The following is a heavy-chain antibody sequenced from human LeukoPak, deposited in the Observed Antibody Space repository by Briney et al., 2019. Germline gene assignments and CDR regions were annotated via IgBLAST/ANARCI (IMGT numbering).Heavy chain of an antibody. CDR2: IHYTGST. CDR1: GDSISSSSYY. V-gene: IGHV4-39*01. J-gene: IGHJ4*02. CDR3: ARYWGPYDNSGAYFDY. D-gene: IGHD3-22*01. Sequence: SETLSLTCTVSGDSISSSSYYWVWLRQPPGQGLEWIATIHYTGSTYYNPSLKSRVTISVDTSKNQFSLKLSSVTAADTAMYYCARYWGPYDNSGAYFDYWGQGTLVTVSS.